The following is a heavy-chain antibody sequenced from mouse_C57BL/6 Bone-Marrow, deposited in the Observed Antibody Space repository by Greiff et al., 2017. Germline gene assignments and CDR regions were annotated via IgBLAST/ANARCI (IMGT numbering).Heavy chain of an antibody. CDR2: IYPRSGNT. CDR1: GYTFTSYG. Sequence: VKLQQSGAELARPGASVKLSCKASGYTFTSYGISWVKQRTGQGLEWIGEIYPRSGNTYYNEKFKGKATLTADKSSSTAYMELRSLTSEDSAVYFCARARRTTVVAPRYFDVWGTGTTVTVSS. J-gene: IGHJ1*03. D-gene: IGHD1-1*01. CDR3: ARARRTTVVAPRYFDV. V-gene: IGHV1-81*01.